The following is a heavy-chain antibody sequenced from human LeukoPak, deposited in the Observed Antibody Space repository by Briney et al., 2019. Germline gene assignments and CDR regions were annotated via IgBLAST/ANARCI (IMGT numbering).Heavy chain of an antibody. J-gene: IGHJ4*02. CDR3: ARGGYYDSSGYYWGESFDY. V-gene: IGHV1-2*02. D-gene: IGHD3-22*01. CDR1: GYTFTGYY. Sequence: GAAVKVSCKASGYTFTGYYMHWVRQAPGQGLERMGWINPSSGGTNYAQKFQGRVTMTTDTSTSTAYMELRSLRSDDTAVYYCARGGYYDSSGYYWGESFDYWGQGTLVTVSS. CDR2: INPSSGGT.